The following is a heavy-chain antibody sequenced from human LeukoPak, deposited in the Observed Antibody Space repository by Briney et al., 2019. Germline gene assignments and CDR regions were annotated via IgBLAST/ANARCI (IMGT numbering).Heavy chain of an antibody. V-gene: IGHV3-53*01. J-gene: IGHJ5*02. D-gene: IGHD3-10*01. Sequence: GGSLRLSCAASGFIVSSNYMSWVRQAPGKGLEWVSVIYSGGSTYYADSVKGRFTISRDNSKNTLYLQMNSLRAEDTAVYYCARAGAYGSALGWFDPWGQGTLVTVSS. CDR2: IYSGGST. CDR3: ARAGAYGSALGWFDP. CDR1: GFIVSSNY.